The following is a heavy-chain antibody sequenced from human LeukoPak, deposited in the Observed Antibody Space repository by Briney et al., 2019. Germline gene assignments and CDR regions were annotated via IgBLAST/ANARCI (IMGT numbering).Heavy chain of an antibody. CDR1: GGTFSSYA. J-gene: IGHJ4*02. CDR2: IIPIFGTA. D-gene: IGHD2-21*02. V-gene: IGHV1-69*13. Sequence: SVKVSCKASGGTFSSYAISWVRQAPGQGLEWMGGIIPIFGTANYAQKFQGRVTITADESTSTAYMELSSLRSEDTAVYYCAREGAYCGGDCYSGRDWGQGTLVTVSS. CDR3: AREGAYCGGDCYSGRD.